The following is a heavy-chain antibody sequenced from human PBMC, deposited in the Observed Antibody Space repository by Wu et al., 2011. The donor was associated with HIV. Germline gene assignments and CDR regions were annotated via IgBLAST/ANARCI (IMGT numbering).Heavy chain of an antibody. D-gene: IGHD2-8*01. V-gene: IGHV1-18*01. CDR3: ARVDKRYCANGGCYRATIYAAPLDY. CDR2: ISAYSGNT. Sequence: QVQLVQSGAEVKKPGASVKVSCKASGYTFTTYGVSWVRQAPGQGLEWMGWISAYSGNTNYAQKFQGRVTMTTDTSTSTAYLELRSLRSDDTAVYYCARVDKRYCANGGCYRATIYAAPLDYWGQGTLVTVSS. CDR1: GYTFTTYG. J-gene: IGHJ4*02.